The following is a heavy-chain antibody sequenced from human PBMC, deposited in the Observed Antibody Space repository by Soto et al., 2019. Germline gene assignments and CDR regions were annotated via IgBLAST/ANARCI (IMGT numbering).Heavy chain of an antibody. CDR3: AAAAIPVAGRHPDF. V-gene: IGHV1-2*02. CDR2: ISLNNGVT. Sequence: ASVKVSCKASGYMFTGFYLHWVRQAPGQGLEWMGWISLNNGVTTYAKNFQGRVTMTRDSSISTAYMELSSLRSDDTAVYFCAAAAIPVAGRHPDFWGQGTVVTVSS. J-gene: IGHJ4*02. D-gene: IGHD6-19*01. CDR1: GYMFTGFY.